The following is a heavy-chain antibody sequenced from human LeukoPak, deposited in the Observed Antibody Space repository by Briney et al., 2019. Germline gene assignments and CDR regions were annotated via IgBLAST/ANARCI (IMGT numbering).Heavy chain of an antibody. D-gene: IGHD6-13*01. Sequence: GASVKVSCKASGYTFTSYGISWVRQAPGQGLEWMGWISAYNGNTNYAQKFQGRVTMTRDTSISTAYMELSRLRSDDTAVYYCARGVRQQLVSYWGQGTLVTVSS. CDR1: GYTFTSYG. J-gene: IGHJ4*02. CDR2: ISAYNGNT. V-gene: IGHV1-18*01. CDR3: ARGVRQQLVSY.